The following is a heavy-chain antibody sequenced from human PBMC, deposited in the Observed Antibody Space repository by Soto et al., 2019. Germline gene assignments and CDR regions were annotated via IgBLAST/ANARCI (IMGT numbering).Heavy chain of an antibody. CDR1: GFTFSNYA. Sequence: EVQILQSGGGLEQPGGSLRLSCAASGFTFSNYAMSWIRQAPGKGLEWVSSIRETGNTYYADSVRGRFATSRDNSENTLYLQMSSLRAEYKAVYYCAKQQMGVIRALDYWGQGTLVTVSS. CDR3: AKQQMGVIRALDY. V-gene: IGHV3-23*01. D-gene: IGHD2-8*01. CDR2: IRETGNT. J-gene: IGHJ4*02.